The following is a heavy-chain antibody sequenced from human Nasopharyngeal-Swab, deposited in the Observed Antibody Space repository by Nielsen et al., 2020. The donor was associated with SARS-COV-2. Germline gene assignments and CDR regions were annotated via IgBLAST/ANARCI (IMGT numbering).Heavy chain of an antibody. V-gene: IGHV3-21*01. CDR3: ARDGLDYDFWSAYFMDV. CDR1: GYTFNNYN. D-gene: IGHD3-3*01. Sequence: GGSLRLSCAGSGYTFNNYNLNWARQAPGKGLAWVSSISSSSSYIYYADSVKGRFTISRDNAKNSFSLQMNSLRAEDTAVYYCARDGLDYDFWSAYFMDVWGQGTTVTVSS. J-gene: IGHJ6*02. CDR2: ISSSSSYI.